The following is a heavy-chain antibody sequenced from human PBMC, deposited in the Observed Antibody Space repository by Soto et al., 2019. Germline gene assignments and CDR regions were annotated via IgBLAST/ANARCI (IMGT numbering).Heavy chain of an antibody. J-gene: IGHJ5*02. V-gene: IGHV1-24*01. Sequence: ASVKGSCKVSGYTLTGLSMHWVRQAPGKGLEWMGGFDPEDGETIYAQKFQGRVTMTEDTSTDTAYMELSSLRSEDTAVYYCATDSHVPDWFDPWGQGTLVTVSS. CDR2: FDPEDGET. CDR3: ATDSHVPDWFDP. CDR1: GYTLTGLS. D-gene: IGHD2-2*01.